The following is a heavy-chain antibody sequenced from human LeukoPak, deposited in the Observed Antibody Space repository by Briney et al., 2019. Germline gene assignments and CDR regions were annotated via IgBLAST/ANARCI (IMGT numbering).Heavy chain of an antibody. J-gene: IGHJ4*02. Sequence: GGSLRLSCAASGFTLSSYGMHWVRQAPGKGLEWVAVIWYDGSNKYYADSVKGRFTISRDNSKNTLYLQMNSLRAEDTAVYYCARDLGPWTPLYYFDYWGQGTLVTVSS. CDR1: GFTLSSYG. CDR3: ARDLGPWTPLYYFDY. V-gene: IGHV3-33*01. CDR2: IWYDGSNK. D-gene: IGHD1-1*01.